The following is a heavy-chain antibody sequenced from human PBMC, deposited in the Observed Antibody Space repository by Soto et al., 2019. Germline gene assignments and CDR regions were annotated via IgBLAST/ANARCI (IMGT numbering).Heavy chain of an antibody. CDR3: TRDEPGDYAMDV. Sequence: GGSLRLSCTASGFTFGDYAMSWFRQPPGKGLEWVGFIRSKTYGGTTEYAASVKGRFTISRDDSKSIAYLQMNSLETEDAAVYYCTRDEPGDYAMDVWGQGTTVTVSS. J-gene: IGHJ6*02. CDR2: IRSKTYGGTT. CDR1: GFTFGDYA. V-gene: IGHV3-49*03.